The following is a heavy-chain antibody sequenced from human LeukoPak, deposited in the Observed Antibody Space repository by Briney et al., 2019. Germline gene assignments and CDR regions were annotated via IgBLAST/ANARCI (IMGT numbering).Heavy chain of an antibody. Sequence: PSETLSLTCTVSGGSISSSSYYWGWIRQPPGKGLEWIGSIYYSGSTYYNPSLKSRVTISVDTSKNQFSLKLSSVTAADTAVYYCARGGASSRYFNSWGQGTPVTVSS. CDR2: IYYSGST. CDR1: GGSISSSSYY. CDR3: ARGGASSRYFNS. J-gene: IGHJ4*02. V-gene: IGHV4-39*07. D-gene: IGHD6-13*01.